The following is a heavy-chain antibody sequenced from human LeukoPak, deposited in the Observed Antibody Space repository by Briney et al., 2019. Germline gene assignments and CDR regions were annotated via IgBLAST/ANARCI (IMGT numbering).Heavy chain of an antibody. CDR1: GFTFSSYA. V-gene: IGHV3-30-3*01. Sequence: GGSLRLSCAASGFTFSSYAMHWVRQAPGKGLEWVAVISCDGSNKYYADSVKGRFTISRDNSKNTLYLQMNSLRAEDTAVYYCARVGVGATTDAFDIWGQGTMVTVSS. J-gene: IGHJ3*02. CDR3: ARVGVGATTDAFDI. CDR2: ISCDGSNK. D-gene: IGHD1-26*01.